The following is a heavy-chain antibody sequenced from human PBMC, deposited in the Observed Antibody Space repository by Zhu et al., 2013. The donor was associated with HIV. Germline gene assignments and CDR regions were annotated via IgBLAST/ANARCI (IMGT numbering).Heavy chain of an antibody. Sequence: QVQLVQSGAEVKKPGSSVKVSCKASGGTFSSYAISWVRQAPGQGLEWMGGIIPIFGTANYAQKFQGRVTITADESTSTAYMELSSLRSEDTAVYYCATDGPSVRGGSYYYDSSGYIWGQGTLVTVSS. V-gene: IGHV1-69*01. CDR2: IIPIFGTA. CDR3: ATDGPSVRGGSYYYDSSGYI. CDR1: GGTFSSYA. D-gene: IGHD3-22*01. J-gene: IGHJ4*02.